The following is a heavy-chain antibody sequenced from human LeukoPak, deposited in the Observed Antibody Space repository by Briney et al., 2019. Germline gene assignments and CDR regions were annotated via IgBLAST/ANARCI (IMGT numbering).Heavy chain of an antibody. V-gene: IGHV1-18*01. D-gene: IGHD1-26*01. J-gene: IGHJ4*02. CDR2: ISAYNGNT. CDR1: GYTFTSYG. Sequence: EASVKVSCKASGYTFTSYGISWVRQAPGQGVEWMGWISAYNGNTNYAQKLQGRVTMTTDTSASTDYMELRSLRSDYTAVCYCARSAATDGSGSDYWGQGTLVTVSS. CDR3: ARSAATDGSGSDY.